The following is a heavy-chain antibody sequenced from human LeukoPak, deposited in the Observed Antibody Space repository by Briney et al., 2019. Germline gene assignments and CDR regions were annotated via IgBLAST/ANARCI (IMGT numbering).Heavy chain of an antibody. CDR3: ARGDFNSGSYYYYGMDV. CDR2: ISSSSSYI. Sequence: GGSLRLSCAASGFTFSSYSMNWVRQAPGKGLEWVSSISSSSSYIYYADSVKGRFTISRDNAKNSLCLQMNSLRAEDTAVYYCARGDFNSGSYYYYGMDVWGQGTTVTVSS. D-gene: IGHD1-26*01. J-gene: IGHJ6*02. CDR1: GFTFSSYS. V-gene: IGHV3-21*01.